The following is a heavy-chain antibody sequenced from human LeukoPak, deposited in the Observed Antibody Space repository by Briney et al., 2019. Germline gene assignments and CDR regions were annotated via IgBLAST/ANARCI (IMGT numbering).Heavy chain of an antibody. J-gene: IGHJ1*01. CDR2: INPSGGST. Sequence: ASVNVSFTASGYTFTSYYMHWVRQAPGQGLEWMGIINPSGGSTSYAQKFQGRVTMTRDTSTSTVYMELSSLRSEDTAVYYCARDGLDYYDSSGLQHAEYFQHWGQGTLVTVSS. V-gene: IGHV1-46*01. CDR3: ARDGLDYYDSSGLQHAEYFQH. D-gene: IGHD3-22*01. CDR1: GYTFTSYY.